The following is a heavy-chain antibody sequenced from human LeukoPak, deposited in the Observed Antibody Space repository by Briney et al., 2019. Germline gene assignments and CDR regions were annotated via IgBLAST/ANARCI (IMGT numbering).Heavy chain of an antibody. CDR1: GGTFISYA. D-gene: IGHD6-13*01. J-gene: IGHJ4*02. Sequence: GASVKVSCKASGGTFISYAISWVRQAPGQGLEWMGGIIPIFGTANYAQKFQGRVTITADESTSTAYMELSSLRSEDTAVYYCARAPSIAAAPFDYWGQGTLVTVSS. V-gene: IGHV1-69*13. CDR2: IIPIFGTA. CDR3: ARAPSIAAAPFDY.